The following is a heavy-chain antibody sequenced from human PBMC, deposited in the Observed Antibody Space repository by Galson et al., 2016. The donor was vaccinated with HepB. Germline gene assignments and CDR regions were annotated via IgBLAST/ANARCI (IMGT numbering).Heavy chain of an antibody. V-gene: IGHV3-49*03. D-gene: IGHD1-7*01. Sequence: SLRLSCAASGFTFGNYAMSWFRQAPGKGLEWVSFIRSKPYGGTTEYAASVKGRFTISRDDSKSIVYLQMDSLKAEDTAVYYCSRDALHNWNYWGDYFDSWGQGTPVTVSS. J-gene: IGHJ4*02. CDR3: SRDALHNWNYWGDYFDS. CDR1: GFTFGNYA. CDR2: IRSKPYGGTT.